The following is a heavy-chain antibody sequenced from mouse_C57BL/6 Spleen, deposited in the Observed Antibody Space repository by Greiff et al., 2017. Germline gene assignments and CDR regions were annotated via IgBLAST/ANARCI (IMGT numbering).Heavy chain of an antibody. CDR2: IYPGSGST. CDR3: ARRGYDYDDYFDY. CDR1: GYTFTSYW. Sequence: VQLQQPGAELVKPGASVKMSCKASGYTFTSYWITWVKQRPGQGLEWIGDIYPGSGSTNYNEKFKSKATLTVDTSSSTAYMQLSSLTSEDSAVDYCARRGYDYDDYFDYWGQGTTLTVSS. J-gene: IGHJ2*01. V-gene: IGHV1-55*01. D-gene: IGHD2-4*01.